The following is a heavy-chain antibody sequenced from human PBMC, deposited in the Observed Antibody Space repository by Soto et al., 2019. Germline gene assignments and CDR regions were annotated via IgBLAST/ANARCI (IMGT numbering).Heavy chain of an antibody. Sequence: GESLKISCKGSGYSFTSYWIGWVRQMPGKGLEWMGIIYPGDSDTRYSPSFQGQVTISADKSISTAYLQWSSLKASDTAMYYCARHGHTNSSSWFEVYYYGMDVWGQGTTVTVSS. D-gene: IGHD6-13*01. CDR1: GYSFTSYW. CDR3: ARHGHTNSSSWFEVYYYGMDV. V-gene: IGHV5-51*01. J-gene: IGHJ6*02. CDR2: IYPGDSDT.